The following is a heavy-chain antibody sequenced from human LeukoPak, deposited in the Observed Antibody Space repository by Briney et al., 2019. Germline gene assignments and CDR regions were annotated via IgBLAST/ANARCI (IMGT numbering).Heavy chain of an antibody. D-gene: IGHD3-10*01. Sequence: SVTVSCKASGGTFSSYAISWVRQAPGQGLEWMGGIIPIFGTANYAQKFQGRVTITADESTSTAYMELSSLRSEDTAVYYCAADYGSGSYYNSLGFWGQGTMVTVSS. CDR2: IIPIFGTA. CDR1: GGTFSSYA. J-gene: IGHJ4*02. V-gene: IGHV1-69*13. CDR3: AADYGSGSYYNSLGF.